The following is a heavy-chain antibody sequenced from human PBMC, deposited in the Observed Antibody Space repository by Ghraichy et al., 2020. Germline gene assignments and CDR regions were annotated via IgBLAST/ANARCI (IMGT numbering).Heavy chain of an antibody. J-gene: IGHJ4*02. CDR1: GYCLSRYG. CDR3: ARDPGSNYFDY. CDR2: IWVYNGNT. D-gene: IGHD6-13*01. Sequence: ASVKVSCKASGYCLSRYGVTWVRQAPGQGLEWMGRIWVYNGNTNYAQKFQGRVTMTTDTSTSTAYMELRSLRSDDTAVYYCARDPGSNYFDYWGQGTLVTVSS. V-gene: IGHV1-18*01.